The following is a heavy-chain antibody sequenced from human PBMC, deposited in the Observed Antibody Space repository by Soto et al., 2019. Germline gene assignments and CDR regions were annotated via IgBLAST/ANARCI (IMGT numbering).Heavy chain of an antibody. J-gene: IGHJ4*02. CDR2: IYYSGSS. CDR1: GGSVSSGSYY. V-gene: IGHV4-61*01. Sequence: QVQLQESGPGLVKPSATLSLTCTVSGGSVSSGSYYWSWIRKPPGKGLEWIGYIYYSGSSNYNPPLKSRVIITVDTAKNQFSLKLSSVTAADTAVYYCARGALGGSYYPVHFDYWGQGTLVTVSS. CDR3: ARGALGGSYYPVHFDY. D-gene: IGHD1-26*01.